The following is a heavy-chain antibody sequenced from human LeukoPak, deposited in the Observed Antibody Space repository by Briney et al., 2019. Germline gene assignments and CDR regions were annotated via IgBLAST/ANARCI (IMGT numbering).Heavy chain of an antibody. J-gene: IGHJ4*02. V-gene: IGHV1-69*06. Sequence: SVKVSCKASGGTFNRYAISWVRQAPAQGLEWMVRIIPIFGTTNYAQKFQGRVTLTADKSTSTAYMELTSLRSEYTAVYYCARDGYNLAADYWGQGTLVTVSS. CDR2: IIPIFGTT. CDR3: ARDGYNLAADY. D-gene: IGHD5-24*01. CDR1: GGTFNRYA.